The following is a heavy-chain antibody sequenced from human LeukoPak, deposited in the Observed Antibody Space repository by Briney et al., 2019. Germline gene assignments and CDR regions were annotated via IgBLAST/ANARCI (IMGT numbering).Heavy chain of an antibody. V-gene: IGHV4-34*01. D-gene: IGHD6-13*01. Sequence: SETLSLTCAVYGGSFSGYYWSWIRQPPGKGLEWIGEINHSGSTNYNPSLRGRVTISVDTSKNQFSLKLSSVTAADTAVYYCAKDPFLIAAAGHYFDYWGQGTLVTVSS. CDR2: INHSGST. CDR3: AKDPFLIAAAGHYFDY. CDR1: GGSFSGYY. J-gene: IGHJ4*02.